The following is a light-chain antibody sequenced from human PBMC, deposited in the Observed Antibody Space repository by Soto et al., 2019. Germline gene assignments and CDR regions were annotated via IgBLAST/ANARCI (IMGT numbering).Light chain of an antibody. V-gene: IGKV3-11*01. CDR1: QSVSSH. Sequence: EIVLTQSPGTLSLSPGERATLSCRASQSVSSHLAWYQQKPGQAPRLLIYDASNRATGIPARFSGSGSGTDFTLTISSLQSEDFALYYCQQYNDWPPITFGQGTRLEIK. CDR3: QQYNDWPPIT. J-gene: IGKJ5*01. CDR2: DAS.